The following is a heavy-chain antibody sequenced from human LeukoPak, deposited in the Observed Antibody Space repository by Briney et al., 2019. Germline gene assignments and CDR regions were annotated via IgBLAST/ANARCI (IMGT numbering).Heavy chain of an antibody. Sequence: SETLSLACTVSSGSISSYYWSWIRQPPGKGLEWIGYIYYSGTTNYNPSLKSRGTISIDTSKSQFSLKLSSVTTADTAVYYCARERHNGIYYWLDPWGQGTLVTVSS. J-gene: IGHJ5*02. V-gene: IGHV4-59*01. D-gene: IGHD1-26*01. CDR2: IYYSGTT. CDR3: ARERHNGIYYWLDP. CDR1: SGSISSYY.